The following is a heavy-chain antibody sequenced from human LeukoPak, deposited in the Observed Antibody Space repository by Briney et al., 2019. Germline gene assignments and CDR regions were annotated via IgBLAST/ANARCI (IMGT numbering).Heavy chain of an antibody. CDR1: GYTFTANY. V-gene: IGHV1-2*02. Sequence: ASVKVSCKASGYTFTANYLHWVRQAPGQGPEWMGWINPNSGVTNYAQKFQGRVTMTRDTSISTAYWEVSRLRSDDTAVYYCARDPRSGSDYWGQGTLVTVSS. CDR3: ARDPRSGSDY. J-gene: IGHJ4*02. D-gene: IGHD3-10*01. CDR2: INPNSGVT.